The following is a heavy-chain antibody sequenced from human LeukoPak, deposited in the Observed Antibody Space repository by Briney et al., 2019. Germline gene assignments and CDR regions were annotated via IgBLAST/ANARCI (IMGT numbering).Heavy chain of an antibody. J-gene: IGHJ4*02. CDR1: GFTFSSYA. Sequence: PGGSLRLSCAASGFTFSSYAMSWVRQAPGKGLEWVSGISSSGGSTYYADSVKGRFTISRDNSKNTLYLQMNSLRAEDTAVYYCAKPPYDSSGSMQDYWGQGTLVTVSS. CDR3: AKPPYDSSGSMQDY. CDR2: ISSSGGST. D-gene: IGHD3-22*01. V-gene: IGHV3-23*01.